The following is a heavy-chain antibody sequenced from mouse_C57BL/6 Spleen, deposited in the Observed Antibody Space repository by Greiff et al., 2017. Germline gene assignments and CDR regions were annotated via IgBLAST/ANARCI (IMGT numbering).Heavy chain of an antibody. Sequence: QVQLQQSGAELVRPGASVTLSCKASGYTFTDYEMHWVKQTPVHGLEWIGAIDPETGGTAYNQKFKGKAILTADKSSSTAYMELRSLTSEDSAVXYCTRWGDGAYWGQGTLVTVSA. V-gene: IGHV1-15*01. J-gene: IGHJ3*01. CDR2: IDPETGGT. CDR1: GYTFTDYE. CDR3: TRWGDGAY. D-gene: IGHD3-3*01.